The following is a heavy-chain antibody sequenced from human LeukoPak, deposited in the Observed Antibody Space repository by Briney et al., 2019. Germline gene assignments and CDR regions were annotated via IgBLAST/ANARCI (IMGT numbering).Heavy chain of an antibody. CDR1: GFTFSSYG. Sequence: GGSLRLSCAASGFTFSSYGMHWVRQAPGKGLEWVAVISYDGSNKYYADPVKGRFTISRDNSKNTLYPQMNSLRAEDTAVYYCAKDRGCPDYWGQGTLVTVSS. J-gene: IGHJ4*02. CDR2: ISYDGSNK. CDR3: AKDRGCPDY. D-gene: IGHD3-16*01. V-gene: IGHV3-30*18.